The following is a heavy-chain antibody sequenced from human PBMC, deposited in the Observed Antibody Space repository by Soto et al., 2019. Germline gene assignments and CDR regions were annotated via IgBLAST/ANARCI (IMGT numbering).Heavy chain of an antibody. Sequence: GVSLRLSFSASGFSFGDYAITWCRQAPGEGVEGVGFIRRRAYGESTEYAASVKDRFTISRDDSKRIAYLQMHSLTIEDTVVYYCVRNRRDFWTGYSFFDQWGQGTQVTVSS. CDR2: IRRRAYGEST. D-gene: IGHD3-3*01. V-gene: IGHV3-49*03. J-gene: IGHJ4*02. CDR3: VRNRRDFWTGYSFFDQ. CDR1: GFSFGDYA.